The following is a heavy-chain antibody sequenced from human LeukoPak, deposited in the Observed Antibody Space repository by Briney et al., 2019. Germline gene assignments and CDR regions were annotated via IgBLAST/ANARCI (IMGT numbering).Heavy chain of an antibody. V-gene: IGHV4-39*07. Sequence: SETLSLTCTVSGGSISSSYYWGWIRQPPGKGLEWIGSIYYSGGTYYNPSLKSRVTISVDTSKNQFSLKLSSVTAADTAVYYCARDIAAASWGQGTLVAVSS. CDR1: GGSISSSYY. D-gene: IGHD6-13*01. CDR2: IYYSGGT. J-gene: IGHJ5*02. CDR3: ARDIAAAS.